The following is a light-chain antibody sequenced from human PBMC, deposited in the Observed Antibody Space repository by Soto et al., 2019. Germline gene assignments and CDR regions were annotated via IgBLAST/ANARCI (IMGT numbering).Light chain of an antibody. CDR2: EVS. V-gene: IGLV2-14*01. J-gene: IGLJ1*01. CDR3: TSSTSSTTLDV. Sequence: QSALTQPASVSGSPGQSITISCTGTSSDVGGYNYVSWYQQHPGKAPKLMIYEVSNRPSGVSNRFSGSKSGHTASLTISGLQSEDEADHFCTSSTSSTTLDVFGTGTKVTVL. CDR1: SSDVGGYNY.